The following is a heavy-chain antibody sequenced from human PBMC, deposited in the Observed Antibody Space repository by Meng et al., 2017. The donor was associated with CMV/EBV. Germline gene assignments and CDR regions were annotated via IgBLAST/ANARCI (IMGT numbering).Heavy chain of an antibody. Sequence: GESLKISCAASGFTFSSYGMHWVRQAPGKGLEWVAFIRYDGSNKYYADSVKGRFTISRDNSKNTLYLQMNSLRAEDTAAYYCARSIVVVPAAIKPLPDYWGQGTLVTVSS. V-gene: IGHV3-30*02. CDR3: ARSIVVVPAAIKPLPDY. J-gene: IGHJ4*02. CDR1: GFTFSSYG. CDR2: IRYDGSNK. D-gene: IGHD2-2*02.